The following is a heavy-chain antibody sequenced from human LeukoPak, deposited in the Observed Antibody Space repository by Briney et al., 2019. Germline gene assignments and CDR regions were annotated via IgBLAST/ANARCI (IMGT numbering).Heavy chain of an antibody. V-gene: IGHV3-48*01. Sequence: GGSLRLSCAASGFTFSSYSMNWVRQAPGKGLEWVSYISTSSTTIYYADSVKGRFTISGDNAKNSLDLQMDSLRAEDTAVYYCARGGDYVWGTYRIPYYFDYWGQGTLVTVSS. CDR1: GFTFSSYS. J-gene: IGHJ4*02. D-gene: IGHD3-16*02. CDR3: ARGGDYVWGTYRIPYYFDY. CDR2: ISTSSTTI.